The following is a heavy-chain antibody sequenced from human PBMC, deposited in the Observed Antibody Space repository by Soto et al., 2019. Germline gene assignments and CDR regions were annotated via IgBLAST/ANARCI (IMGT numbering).Heavy chain of an antibody. CDR1: GFTFGDYA. V-gene: IGHV3-49*03. D-gene: IGHD2-15*01. CDR2: IRSKAYGGTT. Sequence: AGGSLRLSCTASGFTFGDYAMSWFRQAPGKWLEWVGFIRSKAYGGTTEYAASVKGRFTISRDDSKSIAYLQMNSLKTEDTAVYYCTSGQTSIVVVVAATLDYRGQGTLVTVSS. J-gene: IGHJ4*02. CDR3: TSGQTSIVVVVAATLDY.